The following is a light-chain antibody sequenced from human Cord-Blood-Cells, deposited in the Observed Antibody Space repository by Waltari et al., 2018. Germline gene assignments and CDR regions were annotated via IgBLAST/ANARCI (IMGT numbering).Light chain of an antibody. CDR3: QSYDSSLSGWV. V-gene: IGLV1-40*01. CDR1: SSNIGAGYD. Sequence: QSVLTQPPSVSGAPGQRVTISCTGSSSNIGAGYDVHWYQPRPGTAPKLLIYGNSNRPSWVPDRFSGSKSGTSASLAITGLQAEDEADYYCQSYDSSLSGWVFGGGTKLTVL. CDR2: GNS. J-gene: IGLJ3*02.